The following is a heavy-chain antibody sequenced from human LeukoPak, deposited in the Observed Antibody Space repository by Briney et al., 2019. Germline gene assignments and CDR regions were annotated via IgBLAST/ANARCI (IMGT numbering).Heavy chain of an antibody. Sequence: ASVKVSFKASGYTFTSYDINWVRQATGQGLEWMGWMNPNSGNTGYAQKFQGRVTMTRNTSISTAYMELSSLRSEDTAVYYCARGDGGSYFSSYYYYYGMDVWGQGTTVTVSS. CDR3: ARGDGGSYFSSYYYYYGMDV. J-gene: IGHJ6*02. CDR2: MNPNSGNT. D-gene: IGHD1-26*01. V-gene: IGHV1-8*01. CDR1: GYTFTSYD.